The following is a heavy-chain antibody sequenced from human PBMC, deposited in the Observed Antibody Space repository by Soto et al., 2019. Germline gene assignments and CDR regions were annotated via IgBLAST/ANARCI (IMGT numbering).Heavy chain of an antibody. J-gene: IGHJ6*02. V-gene: IGHV3-21*01. D-gene: IGHD3-9*01. CDR3: ARDGPYDILNGYFVSRRYGMDV. CDR2: ISSSSSYI. Sequence: EVQLVESGGGLVKPGGSLRLSCAASGFTFSSYSMNWVRQAPGKGLEWVSSISSSSSYIYYADSVKGRFTISRDNAKNSLYLQMNSLRAEDTSVYYCARDGPYDILNGYFVSRRYGMDVWGQGTTVTVSS. CDR1: GFTFSSYS.